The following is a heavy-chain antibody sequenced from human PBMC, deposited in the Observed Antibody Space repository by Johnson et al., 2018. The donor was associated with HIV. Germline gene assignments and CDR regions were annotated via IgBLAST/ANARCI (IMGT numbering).Heavy chain of an antibody. CDR3: AKGKKMDDYFDI. Sequence: VQLVESGGGVVQPGRSLRLSCAASGFTFSSYAMHWVRQAPGKGLEYVSAISSNGGNTYHANSVKGRFTISRDNSKNTLYLQMNSLRAEDTALYYCAKGKKMDDYFDICGQGTMVTVSS. CDR1: GFTFSSYA. D-gene: IGHD4-11*01. V-gene: IGHV3-64*01. CDR2: ISSNGGNT. J-gene: IGHJ3*02.